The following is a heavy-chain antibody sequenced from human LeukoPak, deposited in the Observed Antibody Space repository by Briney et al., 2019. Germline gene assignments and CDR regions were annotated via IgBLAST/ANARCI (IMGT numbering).Heavy chain of an antibody. CDR1: GFTFSSYA. J-gene: IGHJ4*02. D-gene: IGHD5-12*01. V-gene: IGHV3-23*01. Sequence: GGSLRLSCAASGFTFSSYAMSWVRQAPGKGLEWVSAISGSGGSTYYADSVQGRFTIFRDNSKNTLYLQMNSLRAEDTAVYYCARGGQWLRLDYWGQGTLVTVSS. CDR2: ISGSGGST. CDR3: ARGGQWLRLDY.